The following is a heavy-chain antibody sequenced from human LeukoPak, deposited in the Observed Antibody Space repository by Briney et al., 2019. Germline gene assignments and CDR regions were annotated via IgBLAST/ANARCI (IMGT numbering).Heavy chain of an antibody. J-gene: IGHJ4*02. V-gene: IGHV1-2*02. CDR1: GYTFTSYD. D-gene: IGHD6-6*01. CDR3: ARVLAYSSSSGGSYYFDY. Sequence: ASVKVSCKASGYTFTSYDINWVRQATGQGLEWMGWINPNSGGTNYAQKFQGRVTMTRDTSISTAYMELSRLRSYDTAVYYCARVLAYSSSSGGSYYFDYWGQGTLVTVSS. CDR2: INPNSGGT.